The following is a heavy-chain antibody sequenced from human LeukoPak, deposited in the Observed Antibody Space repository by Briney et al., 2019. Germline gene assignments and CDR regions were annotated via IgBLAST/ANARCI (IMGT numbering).Heavy chain of an antibody. CDR3: ARGPPYIVVVTAIGFFDY. CDR2: IYHSGST. J-gene: IGHJ4*02. CDR1: GGSLSGGGYS. V-gene: IGHV4-30-2*01. Sequence: SQTLSHTCAVPGGSLSGGGYSWSWIRQPPGRGLEWIGYIYHSGSTYYNPSLKSRVTISVDRSKNQFSLKLSSVTAADTAVYYCARGPPYIVVVTAIGFFDYWGQGTLVTVSS. D-gene: IGHD2-21*02.